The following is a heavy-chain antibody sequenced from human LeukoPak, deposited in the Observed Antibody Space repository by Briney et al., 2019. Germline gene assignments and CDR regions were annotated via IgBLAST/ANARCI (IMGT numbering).Heavy chain of an antibody. D-gene: IGHD2/OR15-2a*01. Sequence: ASVKVSCKASGYTFTGYYMHWVRQAPGQGLEWMGIINPSGGSTSYAQKFQGRVTMTRDMSTSTVYMELSSLRSEDTAVYYCARDTTGYDAFDIWGQGTMVTVSS. V-gene: IGHV1-46*01. CDR1: GYTFTGYY. CDR2: INPSGGST. CDR3: ARDTTGYDAFDI. J-gene: IGHJ3*02.